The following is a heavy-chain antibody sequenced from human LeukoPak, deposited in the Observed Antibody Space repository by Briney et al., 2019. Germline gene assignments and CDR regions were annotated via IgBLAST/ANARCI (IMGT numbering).Heavy chain of an antibody. V-gene: IGHV4-59*12. CDR2: IYYSGST. J-gene: IGHJ4*02. Sequence: SETLSLTCTVSGGSISSYYWSWIRQPPGKGLEWIGYIYYSGSTNYNPSLKSRVTISVDTSKNQFSLKLSSVTAADTAVYYCARSTRFGQYYYGSGRSGLRYWGQGTLVTVSS. CDR3: ARSTRFGQYYYGSGRSGLRY. CDR1: GGSISSYY. D-gene: IGHD3-10*01.